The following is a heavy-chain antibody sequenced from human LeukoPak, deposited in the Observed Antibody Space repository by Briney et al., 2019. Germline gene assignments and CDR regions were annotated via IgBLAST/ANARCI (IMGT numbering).Heavy chain of an antibody. Sequence: GGSLRLFCAASGFTFSSYAMHWVRQAPGKGLEWVAVISYDGSNKYYADSVKGRFTISRDNSKNRLYLQMNSLRAEDTAVYYCARKYYDILTGYLAFDYWGQGTLVTVSS. J-gene: IGHJ4*02. CDR1: GFTFSSYA. D-gene: IGHD3-9*01. CDR3: ARKYYDILTGYLAFDY. CDR2: ISYDGSNK. V-gene: IGHV3-30-3*01.